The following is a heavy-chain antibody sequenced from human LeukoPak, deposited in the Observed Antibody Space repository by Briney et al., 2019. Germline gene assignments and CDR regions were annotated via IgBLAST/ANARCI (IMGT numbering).Heavy chain of an antibody. CDR1: GGSISSSSYY. CDR3: ARVGYISGWPPGGFDP. D-gene: IGHD6-19*01. CDR2: IYYSGST. V-gene: IGHV4-39*07. J-gene: IGHJ5*02. Sequence: PSETLSLTCTVSGGSISSSSYYWGWIRQPPGKGLEWIGSIYYSGSTYYNPSLKGRVTISVDTSKNQFSLKLSSVTAADTAVYYCARVGYISGWPPGGFDPWGQGTLVIVSS.